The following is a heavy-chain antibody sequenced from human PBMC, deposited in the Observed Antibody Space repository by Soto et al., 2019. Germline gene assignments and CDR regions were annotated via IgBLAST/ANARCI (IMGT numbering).Heavy chain of an antibody. Sequence: PGESLKISCKGSGYSFTSYWIGWVRQMPGKGLEWMGIIYPSDSDTRYSPSFQGQVTFSADKPITTAYLQWRSLEASDTAIYYCATQGLTTYYFGYWGQGTLVTVSS. CDR2: IYPSDSDT. J-gene: IGHJ4*02. V-gene: IGHV5-51*01. CDR3: ATQGLTTYYFGY. CDR1: GYSFTSYW.